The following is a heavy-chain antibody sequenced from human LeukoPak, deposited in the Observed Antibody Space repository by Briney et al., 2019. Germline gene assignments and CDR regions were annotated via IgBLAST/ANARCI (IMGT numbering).Heavy chain of an antibody. D-gene: IGHD3-22*01. CDR2: SFYSGST. CDR3: ARQYGSSGSPLDY. V-gene: IGHV4-59*01. CDR1: GDSMNSYY. Sequence: PSETLSLTCSVSGDSMNSYYWTWIRQTPGKGLEWSGYSFYSGSTNYNPSLKSRITISVDTSKKQFSLKLNSVTAADTAVYYCARQYGSSGSPLDYWGQGTLVTVSS. J-gene: IGHJ4*02.